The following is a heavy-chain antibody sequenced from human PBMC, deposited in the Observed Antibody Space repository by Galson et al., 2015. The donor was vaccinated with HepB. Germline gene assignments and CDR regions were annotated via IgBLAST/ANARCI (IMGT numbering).Heavy chain of an antibody. CDR2: IIPILGIA. CDR3: ARDLYDILTGYRYFDY. V-gene: IGHV1-69*04. J-gene: IGHJ4*02. D-gene: IGHD3-9*01. Sequence: SVKVSCKASGGTFSSYTISWVRQAPGQGLEWMGRIIPILGIANYAQKFQGRVTITADKSTSTAYMELSSLRSEDTAVYYCARDLYDILTGYRYFDYWGQGTLVTVSS. CDR1: GGTFSSYT.